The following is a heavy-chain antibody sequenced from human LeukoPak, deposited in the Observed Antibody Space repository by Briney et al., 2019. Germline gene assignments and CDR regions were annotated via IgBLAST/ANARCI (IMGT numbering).Heavy chain of an antibody. CDR2: INPNSGGT. CDR3: ARWRYSYGYIGGDY. Sequence: GASVKVSCKASGYTFTGYYMHWVRQAPGQGLEWMGWINPNSGGTNYAQKFQGRVTMTRDTSISTAYMELSRLRSDDTAVYYCARWRYSYGYIGGDYWGQGTLVTVSS. V-gene: IGHV1-2*02. D-gene: IGHD5-18*01. J-gene: IGHJ4*02. CDR1: GYTFTGYY.